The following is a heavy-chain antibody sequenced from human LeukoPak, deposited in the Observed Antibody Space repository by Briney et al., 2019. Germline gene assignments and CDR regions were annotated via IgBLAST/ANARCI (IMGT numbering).Heavy chain of an antibody. CDR3: ARHPLWFGRNAFDI. CDR1: GGSISSSSHY. Sequence: PSETLSLTCTVSGGSISSSSHYWGWIRQPPGKGLEWIGSIYYSGITYYNPSLKSRVTISVDTSKNQFSLKLSSVTAADTAVYYCARHPLWFGRNAFDIWGQGTMVTVSS. CDR2: IYYSGIT. J-gene: IGHJ3*02. V-gene: IGHV4-39*01. D-gene: IGHD3-10*01.